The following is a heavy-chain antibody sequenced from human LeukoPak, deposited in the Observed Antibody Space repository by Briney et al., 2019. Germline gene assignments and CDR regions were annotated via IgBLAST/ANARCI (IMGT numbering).Heavy chain of an antibody. D-gene: IGHD6-25*01. CDR2: IYTSGIT. V-gene: IGHV4-59*10. CDR3: ARGGPSMDV. CDR1: GGSFSGYY. Sequence: SETLSLTCAVYGGSFSGYYWSWIRQPAGKGLEWIGRIYTSGITNYNPSLKSRVTMSVDTSKNQFSLKLTSVTAADTAVYYCARGGPSMDVWGRGTTVTISS. J-gene: IGHJ6*03.